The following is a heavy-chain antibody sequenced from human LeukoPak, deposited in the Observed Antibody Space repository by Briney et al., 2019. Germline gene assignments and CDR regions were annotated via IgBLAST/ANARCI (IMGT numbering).Heavy chain of an antibody. CDR1: GFTFSSYA. V-gene: IGHV3-64*01. J-gene: IGHJ4*02. CDR3: ARVYSRYYFDY. Sequence: GGSLRLSCAASGFTFSSYAMHWVRQAPGKGLEYVSAISSNGGSTYYANSVKGRFTISRDNSKNTLYLQMGSLRAEDTAVYYCARVYSRYYFDYWGQGTLVTVSS. D-gene: IGHD6-13*01. CDR2: ISSNGGST.